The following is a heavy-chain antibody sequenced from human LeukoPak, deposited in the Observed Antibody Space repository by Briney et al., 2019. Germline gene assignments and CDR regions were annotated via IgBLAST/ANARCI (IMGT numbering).Heavy chain of an antibody. V-gene: IGHV4-4*08. CDR2: IYTRGSA. CDR1: GGSIRSYY. D-gene: IGHD3-10*01. J-gene: IGHJ4*02. Sequence: SETLSLTCTVSGGSIRSYYWSWIRQSPGKGLEWIGRIYTRGSANYNPSLKNRVIISVDTSKNQLSLKLSSVAAADTAVYYCARDRGSGSYYPFGYWGQGTLVTVSS. CDR3: ARDRGSGSYYPFGY.